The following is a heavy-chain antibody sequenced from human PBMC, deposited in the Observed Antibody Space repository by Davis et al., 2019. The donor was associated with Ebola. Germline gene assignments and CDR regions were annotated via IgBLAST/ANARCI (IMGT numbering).Heavy chain of an antibody. CDR3: ARGLLPCGLDL. CDR2: ISYDGIEK. CDR1: GLNFPNYA. D-gene: IGHD2-15*01. J-gene: IGHJ6*02. Sequence: GESLKISCAASGLNFPNYAMHWVRQAPGKGLECVAVISYDGIEKFYADSVKGRFTISRDDSQDTLFLQMNSLRTDDTAVYFCARGLLPCGLDLWGQGTTVTVSS. V-gene: IGHV3-30*04.